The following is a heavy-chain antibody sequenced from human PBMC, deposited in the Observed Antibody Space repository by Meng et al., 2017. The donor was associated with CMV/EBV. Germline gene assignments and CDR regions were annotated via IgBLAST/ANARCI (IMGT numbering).Heavy chain of an antibody. D-gene: IGHD3-3*01. Sequence: GGSLRLSCAASGFTFSDYYMSWIRQAPGKGLEWVSYISSSSSTIYYADSVKGRFTISRDNAKNSLYLQMNSLRAEDTAVYYCAREVEKWLLLVRTGYYYGMDVWGQGTTVTVSS. CDR1: GFTFSDYY. J-gene: IGHJ6*02. V-gene: IGHV3-11*04. CDR3: AREVEKWLLLVRTGYYYGMDV. CDR2: ISSSSSTI.